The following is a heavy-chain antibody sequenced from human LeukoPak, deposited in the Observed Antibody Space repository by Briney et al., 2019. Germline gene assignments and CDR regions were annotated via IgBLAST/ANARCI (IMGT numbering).Heavy chain of an antibody. D-gene: IGHD2-2*01. J-gene: IGHJ2*01. CDR2: IYHSGST. Sequence: PSQTLSLTCAVSGGSISSGGYSWRWIRQPPGKGLEWSGYIYHSGSTYYNPSLKSRVTISVDRSKNQFSLKLSSVTAADTAVYYCARVRGYCSSTSCYRYWYFDLWGRGTLVTVSS. V-gene: IGHV4-30-2*01. CDR3: ARVRGYCSSTSCYRYWYFDL. CDR1: GGSISSGGYS.